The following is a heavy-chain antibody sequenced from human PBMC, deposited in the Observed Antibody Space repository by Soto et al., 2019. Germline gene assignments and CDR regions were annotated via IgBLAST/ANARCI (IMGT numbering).Heavy chain of an antibody. CDR2: IYWTDDK. CDR1: GFSLTTTGVG. Sequence: SGPTLVNPTQSLTLTCTFSGFSLTTTGVGVGWIRQPPGKALEWIALIYWTDDKRYSPSLKSRLTITKDTSKNQVVLTMTHMDPVDTATYYCAHTPTIAAPDAFDIWGQGTMVTVSS. V-gene: IGHV2-5*01. CDR3: AHTPTIAAPDAFDI. J-gene: IGHJ3*02. D-gene: IGHD6-13*01.